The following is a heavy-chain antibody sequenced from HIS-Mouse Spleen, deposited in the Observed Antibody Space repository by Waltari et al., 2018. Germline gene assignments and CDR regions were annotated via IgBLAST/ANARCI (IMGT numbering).Heavy chain of an antibody. CDR3: AREIPYSSSWYDWYFDL. D-gene: IGHD6-13*01. J-gene: IGHJ2*01. CDR1: GGSFSSSSYY. Sequence: QLQLQESGPGLVKPSETLSLTCTVSGGSFSSSSYYCGWIRQPPGKGLEWIGSIYYSGSTYYNPSLKSRVTISVDTSKNQFSLKLSSVTAADTAVYYCAREIPYSSSWYDWYFDLWGRGTLVTVSS. V-gene: IGHV4-39*07. CDR2: IYYSGST.